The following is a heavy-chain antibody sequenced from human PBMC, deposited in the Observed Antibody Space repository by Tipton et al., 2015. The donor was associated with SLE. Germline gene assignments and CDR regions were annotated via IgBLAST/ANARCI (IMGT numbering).Heavy chain of an antibody. Sequence: TLSLTCAVSGYSISSGYYWGWIRQPPGKGLEWIGCIYHSGRTYYNPSLKSRVTISVDTSKNQFSLKLSTVTAADTAMYYCARHPPYIVVVVAATPGAFDIWGQGTMVAASS. CDR1: GYSISSGYY. J-gene: IGHJ3*02. V-gene: IGHV4-38-2*01. CDR2: IYHSGRT. CDR3: ARHPPYIVVVVAATPGAFDI. D-gene: IGHD2-15*01.